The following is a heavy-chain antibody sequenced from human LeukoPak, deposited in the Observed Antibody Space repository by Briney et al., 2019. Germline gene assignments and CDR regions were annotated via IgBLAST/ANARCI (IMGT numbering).Heavy chain of an antibody. V-gene: IGHV3-30*02. J-gene: IGHJ4*02. CDR1: GFTFSSYG. Sequence: GGSLRLSRAASGFTFSSYGMHWVRQAPGKGLEWVAFIRYDGSNKYYADSVKGRFTISRDDSKNTLYLQMNSLRAEDTAVYYCAKDLRAAAGTLDYWGQGTLVTVSS. D-gene: IGHD6-13*01. CDR3: AKDLRAAAGTLDY. CDR2: IRYDGSNK.